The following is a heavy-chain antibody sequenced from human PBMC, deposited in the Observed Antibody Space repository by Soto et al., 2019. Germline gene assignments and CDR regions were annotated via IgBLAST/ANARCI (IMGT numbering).Heavy chain of an antibody. CDR2: ISASGGST. V-gene: IGHV3-23*01. CDR3: AKIPLNYYDSGNYYNDY. D-gene: IGHD3-10*01. J-gene: IGHJ4*02. Sequence: EVQLLESGGGLVQPGGSLRLSCAASGFTFSSYAMSWVRQAPEKGLEWVSGISASGGSTYYADSVKGRFTISRDNSKNTLYLQMNNLKAEDTAVYYCAKIPLNYYDSGNYYNDYWGQGTLVTVSS. CDR1: GFTFSSYA.